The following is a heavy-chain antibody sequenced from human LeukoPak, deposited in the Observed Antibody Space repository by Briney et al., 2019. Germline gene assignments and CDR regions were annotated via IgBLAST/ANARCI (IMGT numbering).Heavy chain of an antibody. CDR3: ARHIIGSGSYPFDY. D-gene: IGHD3-10*01. J-gene: IGHJ4*02. CDR2: IYYSGST. Sequence: SETLSLTCTVSGGSISSYYWSWIRQPPGRGLEWIGYIYYSGSTNYNPSLKSRVTISVDTSKNQFSLKLSSVTAADTAVYYCARHIIGSGSYPFDYWGQGTLVTVSS. CDR1: GGSISSYY. V-gene: IGHV4-59*08.